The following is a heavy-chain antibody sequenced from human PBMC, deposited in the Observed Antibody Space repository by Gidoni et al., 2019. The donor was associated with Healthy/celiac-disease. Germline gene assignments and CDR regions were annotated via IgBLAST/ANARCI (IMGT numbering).Heavy chain of an antibody. CDR2: INPNSGGT. CDR1: GYPFTGYY. D-gene: IGHD7-27*01. J-gene: IGHJ5*02. V-gene: IGHV1-2*04. CDR3: ARDYGLGINWFDP. Sequence: QVQLVQSGAEVKKPGASVKVSCKASGYPFTGYYMHWVRQAPGQGLEWMGWINPNSGGTNYAQKFQGWVTMTRDTSISTAYMELSRLRSDDTAVYYCARDYGLGINWFDPWGQGTLVTVSS.